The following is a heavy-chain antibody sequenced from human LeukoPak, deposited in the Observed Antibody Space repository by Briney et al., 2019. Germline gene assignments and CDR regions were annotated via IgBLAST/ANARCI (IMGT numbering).Heavy chain of an antibody. D-gene: IGHD1-1*01. CDR3: ARDSTRVQSRPNYYYYYYMDV. V-gene: IGHV4-4*07. J-gene: IGHJ6*03. CDR2: IYTSGST. Sequence: PSETLSPTCTVSGGSISSYYWSWIRQPAGKGLEWIGRIYTSGSTNYNPSLKSRVTMSVDTSKNQFSLRLSSVTAADTAVYYCARDSTRVQSRPNYYYYYYMDVWGKGTTVTVSS. CDR1: GGSISSYY.